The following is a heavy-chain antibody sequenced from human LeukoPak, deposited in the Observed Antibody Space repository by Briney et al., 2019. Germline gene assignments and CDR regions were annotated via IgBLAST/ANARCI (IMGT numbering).Heavy chain of an antibody. D-gene: IGHD4-23*01. Sequence: GGSLRLSCAASGFTFSGSAMHWVRQASGKGLEWVGRIRSKANSYATAYAASVKGRFTISRDDSKNTAYLQMNSLKTEDTAVYYCTRQGYGGNSRVLSYWGQGTLVTVSS. CDR3: TRQGYGGNSRVLSY. J-gene: IGHJ4*02. V-gene: IGHV3-73*01. CDR1: GFTFSGSA. CDR2: IRSKANSYAT.